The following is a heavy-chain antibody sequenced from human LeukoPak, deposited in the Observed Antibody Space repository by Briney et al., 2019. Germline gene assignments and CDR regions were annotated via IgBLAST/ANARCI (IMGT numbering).Heavy chain of an antibody. CDR2: ISYDGSNK. J-gene: IGHJ4*02. Sequence: GGSLRLSCAASGFTFSSYAMHWVRQAPGKGLEWVAVISYDGSNKYYADSVKGRFTISRDNSKNTLYLPMNSLRAEETAVYHCASLLHRGYYFDYWGQGTLVTVSS. D-gene: IGHD3-10*01. CDR3: ASLLHRGYYFDY. V-gene: IGHV3-30-3*01. CDR1: GFTFSSYA.